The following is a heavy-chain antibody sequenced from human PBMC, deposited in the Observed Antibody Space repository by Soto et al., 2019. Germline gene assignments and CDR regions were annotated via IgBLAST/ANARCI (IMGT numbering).Heavy chain of an antibody. CDR2: ISSNGGST. CDR1: GFTFSSYA. Sequence: PGGTLRLSCAASGFTFSSYAMRWVRQAPGKGLGYVSAISSNGGSTYYANSVKGRFTISRDNSKNTLYVQMGSLRAEDMAVYFCARLYNRGWYDVKDYWGQGTPVTVSS. V-gene: IGHV3-64*01. J-gene: IGHJ4*02. D-gene: IGHD6-19*01. CDR3: ARLYNRGWYDVKDY.